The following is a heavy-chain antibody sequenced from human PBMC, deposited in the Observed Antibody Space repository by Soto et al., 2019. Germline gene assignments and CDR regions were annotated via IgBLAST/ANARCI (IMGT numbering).Heavy chain of an antibody. J-gene: IGHJ5*02. CDR2: INAGNVNT. CDR1: GYTFTSYA. V-gene: IGHV1-3*01. Sequence: QVQLVQSGAEVKKPGASVKVSCKASGYTFTSYAMHWVRQAPGQRLEWMGWINAGNVNTKYSQKFQGRVSTTRDTTASTAFMELSSLRSEDTDVYYCGRGSGPNWFDPCGQGTLVTVSS. CDR3: GRGSGPNWFDP. D-gene: IGHD3-10*01.